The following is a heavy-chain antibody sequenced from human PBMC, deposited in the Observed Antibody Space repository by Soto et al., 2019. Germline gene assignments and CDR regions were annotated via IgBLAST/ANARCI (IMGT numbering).Heavy chain of an antibody. CDR2: IRDRAYNYAT. D-gene: IGHD6-25*01. CDR3: TRLISAAQDS. CDR1: GFVFKDSS. Sequence: PGGSLRLSGVASGFVFKDSSIHWVRQASGKGLEWVGRIRDRAYNYATAYTASVKGRFTISRDDSTNTAYLQMNSLRTEDTAIYYCTRLISAAQDSWAQGTLVTVSS. J-gene: IGHJ4*02. V-gene: IGHV3-73*01.